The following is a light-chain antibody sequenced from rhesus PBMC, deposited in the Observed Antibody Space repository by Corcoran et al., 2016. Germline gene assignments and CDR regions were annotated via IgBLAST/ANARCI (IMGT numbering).Light chain of an antibody. V-gene: IGKV1-25*02. Sequence: DIQMTQSPSSLSASVGDRVTITCRASQGISNYLAWYQQKPGETPKLLIYAASVLQRGIPSRFSGSGSGTDFTLTISSLQSEDFATYYCQHYYSTPPTFGQGTKVEIK. CDR1: QGISNY. CDR3: QHYYSTPPT. CDR2: AAS. J-gene: IGKJ1*01.